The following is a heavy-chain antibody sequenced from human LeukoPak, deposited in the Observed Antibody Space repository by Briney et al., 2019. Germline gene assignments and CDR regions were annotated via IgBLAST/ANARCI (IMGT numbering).Heavy chain of an antibody. V-gene: IGHV3-48*01. CDR2: ISSRSTTI. D-gene: IGHD3-22*01. CDR3: AREFNYYDSSGLSSEGFDY. CDR1: GFIFDIYN. Sequence: GGSLRLSCAASGFIFDIYNMNWVRQLPGKGLEWVSYISSRSTTIHYADSVKGRFTISRDDAKNSLYLQMNSLRAEDTAVYYCAREFNYYDSSGLSSEGFDYWGQGTLVTVSS. J-gene: IGHJ4*02.